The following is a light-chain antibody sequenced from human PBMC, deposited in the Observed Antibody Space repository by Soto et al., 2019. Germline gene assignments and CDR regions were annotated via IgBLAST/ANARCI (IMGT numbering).Light chain of an antibody. CDR3: QQYYSTPFT. Sequence: DIVMTQSPHSLAVSLGERATINCKSSQSVLYSSNNKNYLAWYQQKPGQPPKLLIYWASTRESGVPDRFSGSGSGTDFTLTIISLQAEDVAVYYCQQYYSTPFTFGPGTKVDIK. CDR1: QSVLYSSNNKNY. V-gene: IGKV4-1*01. J-gene: IGKJ3*01. CDR2: WAS.